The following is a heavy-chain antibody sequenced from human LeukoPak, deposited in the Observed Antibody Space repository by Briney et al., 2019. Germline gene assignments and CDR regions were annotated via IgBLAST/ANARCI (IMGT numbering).Heavy chain of an antibody. V-gene: IGHV1-69*13. CDR2: IIPIFGTA. Sequence: ASVKVSCKASGGTFSSYAISWVRQAPGQGLEWMGGIIPIFGTANYAQKFQGRVTITADETTSTAYMELSSLRSEDTAVYYCAMHDYGDYALDGWGQGTLVTVSS. CDR1: GGTFSSYA. D-gene: IGHD4-17*01. CDR3: AMHDYGDYALDG. J-gene: IGHJ4*02.